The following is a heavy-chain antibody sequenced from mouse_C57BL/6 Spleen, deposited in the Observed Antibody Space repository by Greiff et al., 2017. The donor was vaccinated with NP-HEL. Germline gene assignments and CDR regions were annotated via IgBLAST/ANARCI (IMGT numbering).Heavy chain of an antibody. CDR1: GYTFTDYN. V-gene: IGHV1-18*01. Sequence: VKLQQSGPELVKPGASVKIPCKASGYTFTDYNMDWVKQSHGKSLEWIGDINPNNGGTIYNQKFKGKATLTVDKSSSTAYMELRSLTSEDTAVYYWARGRLHYYGSGYFEVWGTGTTVTVTS. D-gene: IGHD1-1*01. CDR3: ARGRLHYYGSGYFEV. CDR2: INPNNGGT. J-gene: IGHJ1*03.